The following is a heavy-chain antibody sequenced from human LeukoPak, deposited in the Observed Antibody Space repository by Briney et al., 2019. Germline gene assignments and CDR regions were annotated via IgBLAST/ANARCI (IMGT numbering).Heavy chain of an antibody. J-gene: IGHJ4*02. V-gene: IGHV4-38-2*02. CDR1: GYSISSGYY. CDR3: ARRNNYDYVWGSYRPNLLFDY. D-gene: IGHD3-16*02. Sequence: SETPSLTCTVSGYSISSGYYWGWIRQPPGKGLEWIGSIYHSGSTYYNPSLKSRVTISVDTSKNQFSLKLSSVTAADTAVYYCARRNNYDYVWGSYRPNLLFDYWGQGTLVTVSS. CDR2: IYHSGST.